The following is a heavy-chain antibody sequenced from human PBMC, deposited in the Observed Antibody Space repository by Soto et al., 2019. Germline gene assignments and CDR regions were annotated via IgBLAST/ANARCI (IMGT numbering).Heavy chain of an antibody. V-gene: IGHV4-59*11. J-gene: IGHJ4*02. D-gene: IGHD6-19*01. CDR3: ARVGSSGWSPDY. CDR1: GGSISGHY. Sequence: QVQLQESGPGLVKPSETLSLTCSVSGGSISGHYWTWIRQSPGEGLEWIGYIFYSGSTNYNPSLKSRVTISVDTSKNQFSLKMSSVTAADTAVYYCARVGSSGWSPDYWGRGTLVTVSS. CDR2: IFYSGST.